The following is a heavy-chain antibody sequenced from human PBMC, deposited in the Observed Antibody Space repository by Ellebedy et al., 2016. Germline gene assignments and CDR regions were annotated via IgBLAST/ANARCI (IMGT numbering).Heavy chain of an antibody. J-gene: IGHJ4*02. CDR3: ASPQIDCSGGSCYGY. D-gene: IGHD2-15*01. CDR2: ISSSSSYI. CDR1: GFTFSSYS. Sequence: GGSLRLXXAASGFTFSSYSMNWVRQAPGKGLEWVSSISSSSSYIYYADSVKGRFTISRDNAKNSLYLQMNSLRAEDTAVYYCASPQIDCSGGSCYGYWGQGTLVTVSS. V-gene: IGHV3-21*01.